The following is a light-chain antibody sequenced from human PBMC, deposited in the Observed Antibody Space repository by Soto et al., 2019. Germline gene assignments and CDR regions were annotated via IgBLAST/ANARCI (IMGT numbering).Light chain of an antibody. J-gene: IGKJ5*01. CDR2: GAS. Sequence: MMMTQSPATLSVSPGERVTLSCRTSHSVNSHVAWYKQKPGQAPRLLLYGASTRATGIPVRFSGSGFGTEFTLTIRSLKSEDFAVYYCQQYKNWPLFGQGTRLEIK. CDR1: HSVNSH. CDR3: QQYKNWPL. V-gene: IGKV3-15*01.